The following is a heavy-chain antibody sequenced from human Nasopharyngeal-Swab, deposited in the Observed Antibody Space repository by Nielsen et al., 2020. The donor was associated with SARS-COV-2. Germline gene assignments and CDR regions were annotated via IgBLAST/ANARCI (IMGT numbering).Heavy chain of an antibody. CDR2: ISSSSSYI. CDR1: GFTFSSYS. J-gene: IGHJ4*02. CDR3: AREMGAWQWFPFDY. V-gene: IGHV3-21*01. Sequence: GESLKLSCTVSGFTFSSYSMTWVRQAPGKGLEWVSSISSSSSYIYYADSVKGRFTISRDNAKNSLFLQMNSLRAEDTAVYYCAREMGAWQWFPFDYWGQGTLVTVSS. D-gene: IGHD3-22*01.